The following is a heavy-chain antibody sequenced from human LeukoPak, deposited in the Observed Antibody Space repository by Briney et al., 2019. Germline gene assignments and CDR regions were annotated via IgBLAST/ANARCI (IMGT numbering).Heavy chain of an antibody. V-gene: IGHV3-21*01. J-gene: IGHJ5*02. CDR3: ARDGYCTNGVCYGWFDP. CDR1: GFTFSSYS. CDR2: ISSSSSYI. Sequence: GGSLRLSCAASGFTFSSYSMNWVRQAPGKGLEWVSSISSSSSYIYYADSVKGRFTISRDNAKNSLYLQMNSLSAEDTAVYYCARDGYCTNGVCYGWFDPWGQGTLVTVSS. D-gene: IGHD2-8*01.